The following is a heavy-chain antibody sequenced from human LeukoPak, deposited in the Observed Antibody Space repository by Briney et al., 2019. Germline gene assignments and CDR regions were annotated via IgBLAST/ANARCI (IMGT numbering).Heavy chain of an antibody. J-gene: IGHJ6*02. CDR3: ARDLYYYGSGSFGKYYYYGMDV. CDR2: ISSSGSYI. D-gene: IGHD3-10*01. Sequence: GGSLRLSCAASSFTFSSYNMNWVRQAPGKGLEWVSSISSSGSYIYYRDSVKGRFTISRDNSKNTLYLQMNSLRAEDTAVYYCARDLYYYGSGSFGKYYYYGMDVWGQGTTVTVSS. V-gene: IGHV3-21*01. CDR1: SFTFSSYN.